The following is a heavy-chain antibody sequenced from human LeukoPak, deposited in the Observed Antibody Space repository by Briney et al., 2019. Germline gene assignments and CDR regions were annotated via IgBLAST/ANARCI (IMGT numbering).Heavy chain of an antibody. CDR2: ISYDGSNK. D-gene: IGHD2-2*01. CDR1: GFTFSSNA. V-gene: IGHV3-30-3*01. Sequence: GGSLRLSCEASGFTFSSNAMHWVRQAPGKGLEWVAVISYDGSNKYYADSVKGRFTISRDNSKNTLYLQMNSPRAEDTAVYYCARGYCSSTRCHFDYWGQGTLVTVSS. CDR3: ARGYCSSTRCHFDY. J-gene: IGHJ4*02.